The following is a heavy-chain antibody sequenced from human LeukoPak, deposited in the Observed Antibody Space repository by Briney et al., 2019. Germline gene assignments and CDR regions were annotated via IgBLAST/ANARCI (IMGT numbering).Heavy chain of an antibody. CDR3: ARDLCTGGSCYSVDY. V-gene: IGHV3-30-3*01. CDR2: ISYDGSNK. D-gene: IGHD2-15*01. J-gene: IGHJ4*02. Sequence: ISYDGSNKYYADSVKGRFTISRDNSKNTLYLQMNSLRVEDTAVYYCARDLCTGGSCYSVDYWGQGTLVTVSS.